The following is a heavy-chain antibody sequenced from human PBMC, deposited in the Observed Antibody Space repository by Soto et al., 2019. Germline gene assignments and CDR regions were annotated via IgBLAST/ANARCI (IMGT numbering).Heavy chain of an antibody. V-gene: IGHV3-30*18. CDR3: AKDLRGPYSSSWSAFQY. CDR1: GFTFSSYG. CDR2: ISYDGSNK. Sequence: GGSLRLSCAASGFTFSSYGMHWVRKAPGKGLEWVAVISYDGSNKYYADSVKGRFTISRDNSKNTLYLQMNSLRAEDTAVYYCAKDLRGPYSSSWSAFQYWGQGTLVTVSS. D-gene: IGHD6-13*01. J-gene: IGHJ4*02.